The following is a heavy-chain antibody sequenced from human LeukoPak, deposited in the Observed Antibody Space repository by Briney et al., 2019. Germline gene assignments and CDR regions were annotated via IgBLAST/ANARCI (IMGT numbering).Heavy chain of an antibody. CDR1: GFTFSDYY. J-gene: IGHJ4*02. V-gene: IGHV3-11*04. D-gene: IGHD5-12*01. CDR3: ARGRGYSGFDYVDY. Sequence: PGGSLRLSCAASGFTFSDYYMSWIRQAPGKGLEWVSYISRSGSTIYYADSVKGRFTISRDNAKKSLYLQMNSLRAEDTAVFYCARGRGYSGFDYVDYWGQGTLVTVSS. CDR2: ISRSGSTI.